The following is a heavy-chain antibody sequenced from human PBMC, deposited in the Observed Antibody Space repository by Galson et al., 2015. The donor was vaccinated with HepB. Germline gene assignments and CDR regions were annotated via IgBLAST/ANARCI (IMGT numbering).Heavy chain of an antibody. J-gene: IGHJ3*02. CDR2: IWYDGSSK. V-gene: IGHV3-33*01. CDR3: ARDMTYYFSDAFDI. CDR1: GFTFSSYG. Sequence: SLRLSCAASGFTFSSYGMHWVRQAPGKGLEWVAVIWYDGSSKYHADSVKGRFTISRDNSKNTLYLQMNSLRVEDTAVYYCARDMTYYFSDAFDIWGQGTMVTVSS. D-gene: IGHD3-10*01.